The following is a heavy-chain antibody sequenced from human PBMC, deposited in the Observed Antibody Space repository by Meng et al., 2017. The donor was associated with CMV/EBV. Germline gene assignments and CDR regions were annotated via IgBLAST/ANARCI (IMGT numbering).Heavy chain of an antibody. CDR1: GGTFSSYA. D-gene: IGHD6-6*01. Sequence: VQQVQCGVGVEKPGPSVKVSCNASGGTFSSYAISWVRQAPGQGLEWMGGIIPIFGTANYAQKFQGRVTITADESTSTAYMELSSLRSEDTAVYYCARDYSGIAARPGFDPWGQGTLVTVSS. J-gene: IGHJ5*02. CDR3: ARDYSGIAARPGFDP. CDR2: IIPIFGTA. V-gene: IGHV1-69*01.